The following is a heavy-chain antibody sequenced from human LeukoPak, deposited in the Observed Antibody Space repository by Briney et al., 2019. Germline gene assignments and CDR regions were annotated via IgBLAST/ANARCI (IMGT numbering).Heavy chain of an antibody. CDR2: IGGSGIST. D-gene: IGHD3-10*02. Sequence: GGSLRLSCAASGFTFSSYAMSWVRQAPGKGLEWVSAIGGSGISTYYADSVKGRFTISRDDSKNTLYLQMSSLRAEDTAVYYCARDRGPYVAIGNNWLDPWGQGTLVTVSS. CDR1: GFTFSSYA. V-gene: IGHV3-23*01. J-gene: IGHJ5*02. CDR3: ARDRGPYVAIGNNWLDP.